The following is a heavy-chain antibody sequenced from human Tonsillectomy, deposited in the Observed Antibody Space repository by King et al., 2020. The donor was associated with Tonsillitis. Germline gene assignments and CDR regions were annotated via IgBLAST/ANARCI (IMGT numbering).Heavy chain of an antibody. CDR2: IWNDGSNE. Sequence: QLVQSGGGVVQPGRSLTLSCAASGFTFKNYGMHWVRQAPGKGLEWVAVIWNDGSNEYYADSVKGRFTISRDNSKNMLYGQMNSLRVEDTALYYCARDLRSRYLDYWGQGSLVTVSS. V-gene: IGHV3-33*08. CDR1: GFTFKNYG. CDR3: ARDLRSRYLDY. J-gene: IGHJ4*02.